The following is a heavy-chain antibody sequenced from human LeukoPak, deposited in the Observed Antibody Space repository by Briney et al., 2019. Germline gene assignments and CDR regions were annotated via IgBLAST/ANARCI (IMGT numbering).Heavy chain of an antibody. V-gene: IGHV3-15*01. CDR3: TTDLGSAAVAGTDIGY. CDR2: IKSKTDGGTT. CDR1: GFTFSNAW. Sequence: PGGSLRLSCAASGFTFSNAWMSWVRQAPGKGLEWVGRIKSKTDGGTTDYAAPVKGRFTISRDDSKNTLCLQMNSLKTEDTAVYYCTTDLGSAAVAGTDIGYWGQGTLVTVSS. J-gene: IGHJ4*02. D-gene: IGHD6-19*01.